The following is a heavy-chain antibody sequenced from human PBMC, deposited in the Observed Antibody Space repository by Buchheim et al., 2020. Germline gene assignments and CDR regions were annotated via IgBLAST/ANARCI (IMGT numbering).Heavy chain of an antibody. CDR3: AKSPPGSYYNWFDP. CDR2: VSYSGTS. D-gene: IGHD3-10*01. Sequence: QLHLQESGPGLVRPSETLSLTCSVSGVSIIETNYYWGWIRQAPGKGLEWIGTVSYSGTSYYNPSLQSRVTISVDTSRNQFPLSLRSVTATDSAVYYCAKSPPGSYYNWFDPWGQGT. J-gene: IGHJ5*02. V-gene: IGHV4-39*01. CDR1: GVSIIETNYY.